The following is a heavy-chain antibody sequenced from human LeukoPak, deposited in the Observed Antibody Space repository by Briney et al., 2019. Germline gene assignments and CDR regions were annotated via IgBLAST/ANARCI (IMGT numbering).Heavy chain of an antibody. J-gene: IGHJ5*01. Sequence: PSETLSLTCTVSGDSISSYYWSWIRQPAGKGLEWIGYIYYNGSTNYNPSLKSRVTKSVDTSRNHFSLKLRSVTAAETAVYYCAVFQPLPSSGYNGFDSWGQGRMVTVSS. V-gene: IGHV4-59*08. D-gene: IGHD6-19*01. CDR1: GDSISSYY. CDR3: AVFQPLPSSGYNGFDS. CDR2: IYYNGST.